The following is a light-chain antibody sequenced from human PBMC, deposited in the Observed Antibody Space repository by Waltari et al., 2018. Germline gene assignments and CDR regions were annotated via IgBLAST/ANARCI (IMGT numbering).Light chain of an antibody. CDR3: CSYAPSSTVWV. Sequence: QSALTQPASVSGSPGQSITISCTGTSTDVGTYHLVSWYQQHPGKAPKLLIYEGSKRPSGVSNRFSGSKSGNTASLTISGLQADDEADYYCCSYAPSSTVWVFGGGTKLTVL. CDR2: EGS. V-gene: IGLV2-23*01. J-gene: IGLJ3*02. CDR1: STDVGTYHL.